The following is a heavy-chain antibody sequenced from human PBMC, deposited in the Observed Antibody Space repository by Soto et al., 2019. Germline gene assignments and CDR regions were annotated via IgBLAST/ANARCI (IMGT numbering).Heavy chain of an antibody. CDR2: ISSNGGST. CDR3: ARGRGIAAAGRSYYFDY. J-gene: IGHJ4*02. CDR1: GFTFSSYA. V-gene: IGHV3-64*01. Sequence: EVQLVESGGGLVQPGGSLRLSCAASGFTFSSYAMHWVRQAPGKGLEYVSAISSNGGSTYYANSVKGRFTISRDNSKNTLYLQMGSLRAEDMAVYYCARGRGIAAAGRSYYFDYWRQGTLVTVSS. D-gene: IGHD6-13*01.